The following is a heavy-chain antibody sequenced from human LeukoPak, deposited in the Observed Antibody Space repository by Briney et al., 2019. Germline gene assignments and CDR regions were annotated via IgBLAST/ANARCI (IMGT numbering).Heavy chain of an antibody. D-gene: IGHD2-2*01. V-gene: IGHV7-4-1*02. Sequence: ASVKVSCKASGYTFTSYAMNWVRQAPGQGLEWMGWINTNTGNPTYAQGFTGRFVFSLDTSVSTAYLQISSLKAEDTAVYYCARLGYCSSTSCYLEADWFDPWGQGTLVTVSS. CDR2: INTNTGNP. CDR3: ARLGYCSSTSCYLEADWFDP. CDR1: GYTFTSYA. J-gene: IGHJ5*02.